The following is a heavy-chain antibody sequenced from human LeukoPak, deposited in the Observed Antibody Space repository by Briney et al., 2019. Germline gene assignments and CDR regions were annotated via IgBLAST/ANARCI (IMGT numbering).Heavy chain of an antibody. CDR3: ARGGYYYDAYDSVDY. J-gene: IGHJ4*02. V-gene: IGHV3-48*01. CDR2: ISVSSSTI. CDR1: GFSLGSYG. D-gene: IGHD3-22*01. Sequence: GGSLRLSCTASGFSLGSYGMHWVRQAPGKGLQWLSYISVSSSTINYADSVRGRFTTSRDNAKNSLFLQLTSLRAEDTGFYYCARGGYYYDAYDSVDYWGQGTLVTVSS.